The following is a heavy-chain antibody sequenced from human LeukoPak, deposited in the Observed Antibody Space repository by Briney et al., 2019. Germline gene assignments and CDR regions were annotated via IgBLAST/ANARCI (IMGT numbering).Heavy chain of an antibody. J-gene: IGHJ4*02. V-gene: IGHV4-59*08. CDR3: ARIYDSSGPTLN. CDR2: IYYSGST. Sequence: SETLSLTCTVSGGSISSYYWSWIRQPPGKGLEWIGYIYYSGSTNYNPSLKSRVTISVDTSKNQFSLKLSSVTAADTAVYYCARIYDSSGPTLNWGQGTLVTVSS. D-gene: IGHD3-22*01. CDR1: GGSISSYY.